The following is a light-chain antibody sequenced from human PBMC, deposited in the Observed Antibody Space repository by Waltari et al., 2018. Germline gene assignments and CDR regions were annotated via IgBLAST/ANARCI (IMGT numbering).Light chain of an antibody. Sequence: EIVMTQSPATLSVSPGERATLSCRASQSISSYLAWDQQKPGQAPRLLIYDTSTRATGIPVRFSGSGSGTEFTLTISSLQSEDFAVYYCLQYNNWPRAFGQGTKVEIK. J-gene: IGKJ1*01. CDR1: QSISSY. CDR2: DTS. CDR3: LQYNNWPRA. V-gene: IGKV3-15*01.